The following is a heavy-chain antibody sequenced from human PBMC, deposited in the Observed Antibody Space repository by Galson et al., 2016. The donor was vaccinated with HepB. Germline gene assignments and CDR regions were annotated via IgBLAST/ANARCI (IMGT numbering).Heavy chain of an antibody. CDR1: GGTFSSWA. V-gene: IGHV1-69*13. J-gene: IGHJ1*01. CDR3: ARVYGISHRRFQH. D-gene: IGHD4-17*01. CDR2: IIPLFGSA. Sequence: SVKVSCKASGGTFSSWAISWVRQAPGQGLEWMGGIIPLFGSANYAQEFQGRVTITADESTSTAYMEPSSLRSEDTAVYYCARVYGISHRRFQHWGQGTLVTVSS.